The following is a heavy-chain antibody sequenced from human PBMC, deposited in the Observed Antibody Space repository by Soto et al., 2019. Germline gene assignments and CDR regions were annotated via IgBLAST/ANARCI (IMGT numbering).Heavy chain of an antibody. V-gene: IGHV3-23*01. D-gene: IGHD3-22*01. CDR2: LSGSAGST. CDR1: GFTFSSYA. CDR3: AKDPRYYDSSGYYTLFDY. Sequence: GGSLRLSCATSGFTFSSYAMSWVRQAPGKGLEWVSTLSGSAGSTYYADSVKGRFTISRDNSKNTLYLQMNSLRAEDTAVYYCAKDPRYYDSSGYYTLFDYWGQGTLVTVSS. J-gene: IGHJ4*02.